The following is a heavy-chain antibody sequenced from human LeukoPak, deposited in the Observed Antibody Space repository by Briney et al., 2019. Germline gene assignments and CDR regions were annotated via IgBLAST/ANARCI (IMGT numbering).Heavy chain of an antibody. D-gene: IGHD3-22*01. V-gene: IGHV4-31*03. CDR2: TYYSGST. Sequence: PSETLSLTCTVSGGSIRRGDYHWSWIRQYPGKGLEWIGNTYYSGSTYYNPSLKSRATISVDTSKNQFFLKLSSVTAADTAVYYCAVYFDSSGYPPGGLDYWGQGTLVTVSS. CDR3: AVYFDSSGYPPGGLDY. CDR1: GGSIRRGDYH. J-gene: IGHJ4*02.